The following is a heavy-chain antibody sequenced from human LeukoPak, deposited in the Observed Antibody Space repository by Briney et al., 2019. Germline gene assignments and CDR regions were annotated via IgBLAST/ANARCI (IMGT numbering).Heavy chain of an antibody. V-gene: IGHV1-69*04. CDR1: GGTFSSYA. Sequence: SVKVSCKASGGTFSSYAISWVRQAPGQGLEWMGRIIPILGIANYAQKFQGRVTITADKSTGTAYMELSSLRSEDTAVYYCARVYYDSSGYPTGGAFDIWGQGTMVTVSS. D-gene: IGHD3-22*01. CDR2: IIPILGIA. CDR3: ARVYYDSSGYPTGGAFDI. J-gene: IGHJ3*02.